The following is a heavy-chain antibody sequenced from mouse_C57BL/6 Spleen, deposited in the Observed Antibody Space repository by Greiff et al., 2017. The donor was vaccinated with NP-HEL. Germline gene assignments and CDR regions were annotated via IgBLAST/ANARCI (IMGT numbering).Heavy chain of an antibody. D-gene: IGHD1-1*01. CDR1: GYAFSSYW. J-gene: IGHJ2*01. Sequence: VQLQQSGAELVKPGASVKISCKASGYAFSSYWMNWVKQRPGKGLEWIGQIYPGDGDTNYNGKFKGKATLTADKSSSTAYMQLSSLTSEDSAVYFCARSGITTVVAGVDYWGQGTTLTVSS. CDR2: IYPGDGDT. CDR3: ARSGITTVVAGVDY. V-gene: IGHV1-80*01.